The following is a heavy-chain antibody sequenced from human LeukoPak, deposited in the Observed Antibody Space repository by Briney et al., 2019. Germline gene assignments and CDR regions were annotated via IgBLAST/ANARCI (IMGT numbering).Heavy chain of an antibody. CDR2: IYYSGST. CDR1: GGSISSSSYY. Sequence: SETLSLTCTVSGGSISSSSYYWGWIRQPPGKGLEWVGSIYYSGSTYYNPSLKSRVTISVDTSKNQFSLKLSSVTAADTAVYYCARRFYDSSGHPGDYWGQGILVTVSS. CDR3: ARRFYDSSGHPGDY. J-gene: IGHJ4*02. V-gene: IGHV4-39*01. D-gene: IGHD3-22*01.